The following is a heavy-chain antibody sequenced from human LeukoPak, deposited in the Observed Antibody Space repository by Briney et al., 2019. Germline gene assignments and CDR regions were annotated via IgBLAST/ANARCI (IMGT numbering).Heavy chain of an antibody. V-gene: IGHV3-21*01. CDR3: ARGYNNYGYVFDI. D-gene: IGHD4-11*01. J-gene: IGHJ3*02. CDR1: GFTFSSYN. Sequence: GGSLRLSWAASGFTFSSYNMNWVRQAPGEGLEGVSSITSTWSYIFYADSLKRRFTISRDNAKNSLYLQMNSLRAEDTAVYYCARGYNNYGYVFDIWGQGTVVTVSS. CDR2: ITSTWSYI.